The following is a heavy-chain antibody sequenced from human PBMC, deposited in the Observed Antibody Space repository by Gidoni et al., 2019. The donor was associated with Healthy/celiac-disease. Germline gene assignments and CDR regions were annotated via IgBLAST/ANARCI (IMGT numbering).Heavy chain of an antibody. Sequence: EVQLLESGGGLVQPGVSLRLSCAASGFTFSSYAMRWVRQAPGKGLAWGSAISGSGGSTYYADSVKGRFTISRDNSKNTLYLKMNSLRAEDTAVYYCAKGSHIVVVTAIRGGIGAFDIWGQGTMVTVSS. CDR3: AKGSHIVVVTAIRGGIGAFDI. CDR2: ISGSGGST. V-gene: IGHV3-23*01. J-gene: IGHJ3*02. CDR1: GFTFSSYA. D-gene: IGHD2-21*02.